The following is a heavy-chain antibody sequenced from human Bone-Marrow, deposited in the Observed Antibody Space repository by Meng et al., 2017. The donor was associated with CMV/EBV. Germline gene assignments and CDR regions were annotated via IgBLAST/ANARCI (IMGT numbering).Heavy chain of an antibody. Sequence: ASVKVSCKASGYTFTGYYMHWVRQAPGQGLEWMGWINPNSGGTNYAQKFQGRVTMTRDTSISTAYMELSRLRSDDTAIYFCARGRIPAAAHYYYYYGMDVWGQGTTVTVYS. CDR2: INPNSGGT. D-gene: IGHD2-2*01. CDR1: GYTFTGYY. J-gene: IGHJ6*02. V-gene: IGHV1-2*02. CDR3: ARGRIPAAAHYYYYYGMDV.